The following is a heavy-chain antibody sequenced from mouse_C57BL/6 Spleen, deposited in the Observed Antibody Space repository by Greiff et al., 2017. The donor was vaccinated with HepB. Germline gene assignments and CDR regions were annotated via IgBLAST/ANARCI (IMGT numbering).Heavy chain of an antibody. J-gene: IGHJ4*01. Sequence: EVKLQESGGDLVKPGGSLKLSCAASGFTFSSYGMSWVRQTPDKRLEWVATISSGGSYTYYPDSVKGRFTISRDNAKNTLYLQMSSLKSEDTAMYYCARGVITTGAMDYWGQGTSVTVSS. CDR3: ARGVITTGAMDY. V-gene: IGHV5-6*01. CDR1: GFTFSSYG. CDR2: ISSGGSYT. D-gene: IGHD1-1*01.